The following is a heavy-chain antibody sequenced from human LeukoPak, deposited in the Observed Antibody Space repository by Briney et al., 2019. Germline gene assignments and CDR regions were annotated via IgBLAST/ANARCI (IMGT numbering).Heavy chain of an antibody. Sequence: GASVKVSCKASGYTFTDYYIHWVRQAPGQGLEWMGWINANSGVTNYPQKFQGRVTMTRVTSITTAYMELKSLRSDDTAVFYCARGPFRNVDTAMIASRFDPWGQGTLVTVSS. V-gene: IGHV1-2*02. J-gene: IGHJ5*02. CDR2: INANSGVT. CDR1: GYTFTDYY. D-gene: IGHD5-18*01. CDR3: ARGPFRNVDTAMIASRFDP.